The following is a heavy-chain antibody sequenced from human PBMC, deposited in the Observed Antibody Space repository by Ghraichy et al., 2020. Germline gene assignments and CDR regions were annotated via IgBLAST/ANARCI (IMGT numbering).Heavy chain of an antibody. CDR2: MNPNSGNT. V-gene: IGHV1-8*03. J-gene: IGHJ2*01. D-gene: IGHD1-26*01. CDR1: GYTFTSYD. Sequence: ASVKVSCKASGYTFTSYDINWVRQATGQGLEWMGWMNPNSGNTGYAQKFQGRVTITRNTSISTAYMELSSLRSEDTAVYYCARGRGEWELRDWYFDLWGRGTLVTVSS. CDR3: ARGRGEWELRDWYFDL.